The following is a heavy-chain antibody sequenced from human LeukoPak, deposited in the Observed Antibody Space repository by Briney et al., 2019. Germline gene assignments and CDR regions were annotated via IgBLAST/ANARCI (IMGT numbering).Heavy chain of an antibody. V-gene: IGHV3-53*01. Sequence: GGSLRLSCAASGFTLTTKSMAWVRQAPGRGLEWVSVFYSPGSTYYADSVHGRFTISRNNSLNTLFLQMNSLRVEDTAVYYCASARESCIGSTCYEYFHHWGQGTPLTVSS. CDR1: GFTLTTKS. CDR2: FYSPGST. J-gene: IGHJ1*01. CDR3: ASARESCIGSTCYEYFHH. D-gene: IGHD2-2*01.